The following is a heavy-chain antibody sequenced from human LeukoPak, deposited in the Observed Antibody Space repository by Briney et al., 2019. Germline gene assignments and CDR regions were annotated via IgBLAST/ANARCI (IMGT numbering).Heavy chain of an antibody. J-gene: IGHJ3*02. V-gene: IGHV3-21*06. CDR2: ITSISSSI. Sequence: GGSLRLSCAASGFTVSSYGMNWVRQPPGKGLEWVSSITSISSSINYADSVKGRFTISRDNAKNSIYVQMKSLRAEDTAVYYCAKMLYSGAYFGEDAFDIWGQGTMVTVSS. CDR3: AKMLYSGAYFGEDAFDI. CDR1: GFTVSSYG. D-gene: IGHD4-17*01.